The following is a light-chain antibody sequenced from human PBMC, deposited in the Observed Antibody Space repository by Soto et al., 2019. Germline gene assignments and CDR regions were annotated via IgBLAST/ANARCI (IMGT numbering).Light chain of an antibody. Sequence: QSVLTQPPPGSGAPGQRDTISCTGSSSNIGAGYDVHWYQQLPGTAPKLLIFGNGNRPSGVPDRFSGSKSDTSASLAITGLQAEDEADYYRQTYDSSLSGLFVFGTGTKVTGL. CDR2: GNG. CDR3: QTYDSSLSGLFV. CDR1: SSNIGAGYD. V-gene: IGLV1-40*01. J-gene: IGLJ1*01.